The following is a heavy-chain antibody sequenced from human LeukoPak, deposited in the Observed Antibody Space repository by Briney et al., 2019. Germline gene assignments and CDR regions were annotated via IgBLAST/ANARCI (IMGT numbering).Heavy chain of an antibody. V-gene: IGHV3-66*01. CDR3: ARDRGEQGN. D-gene: IGHD1/OR15-1a*01. CDR2: IFSGGDT. CDR1: GFTVTTNY. J-gene: IGHJ4*02. Sequence: PGGSLRLSCAPSGFTVTTNYMTWVRQAPGKGLEWVSVIFSGGDTYYTDSVKDRFTISRDNSKDTVYLQMNSLRADDTAVYYCARDRGEQGNWGQGALVTVSS.